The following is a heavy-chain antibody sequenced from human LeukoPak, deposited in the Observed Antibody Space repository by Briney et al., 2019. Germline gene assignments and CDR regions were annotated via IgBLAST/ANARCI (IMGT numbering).Heavy chain of an antibody. Sequence: PGGSLRLSXAASGFTFSSYEMNWVRQAPGKGVEWVSYISSSGSTIYYADSVKGRFTISRDNAKNSLYLQMNSLRAEDTAVYYCARENYGSGSYNWFDPRGQGTLVTVSS. D-gene: IGHD3-10*01. CDR1: GFTFSSYE. CDR2: ISSSGSTI. CDR3: ARENYGSGSYNWFDP. J-gene: IGHJ5*02. V-gene: IGHV3-48*03.